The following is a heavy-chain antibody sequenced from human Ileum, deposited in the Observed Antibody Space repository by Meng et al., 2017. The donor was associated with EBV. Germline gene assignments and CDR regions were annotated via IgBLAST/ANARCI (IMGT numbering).Heavy chain of an antibody. J-gene: IGHJ4*02. D-gene: IGHD1-14*01. Sequence: QSQESVPGRGKPSETLSLTCTGSGGSSSSSSYSWAWIRQPPGEGLEWIGSVVYSGTTYYTSSLKSRVSISVDTSKNQFSLKLSSVTAADTAVYYCARHHHSPTFDYWGQGTLVTVSS. CDR2: VVYSGTT. V-gene: IGHV4-39*01. CDR3: ARHHHSPTFDY. CDR1: GGSSSSSSYS.